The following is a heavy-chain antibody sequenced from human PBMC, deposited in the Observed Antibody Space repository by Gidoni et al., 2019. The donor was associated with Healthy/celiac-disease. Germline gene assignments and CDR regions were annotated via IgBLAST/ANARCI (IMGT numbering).Heavy chain of an antibody. V-gene: IGHV3-13*01. CDR2: IGTAGDT. CDR1: GFTFSSYD. Sequence: EVQLVESGGGLVQPGGSLRLSCAASGFTFSSYDLHWVRQATGKGLDWVSAIGTAGDTYYPGSVKGRFTISRENAKNSLYLQMNSLRAGDTAVYYCARDLRLYDILTGRDYYYGMDVWGQGTTVTVSS. J-gene: IGHJ6*02. CDR3: ARDLRLYDILTGRDYYYGMDV. D-gene: IGHD3-9*01.